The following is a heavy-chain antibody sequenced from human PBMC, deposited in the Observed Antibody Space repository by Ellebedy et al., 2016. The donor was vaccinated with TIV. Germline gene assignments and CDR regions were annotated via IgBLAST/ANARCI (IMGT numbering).Heavy chain of an antibody. CDR2: TYYRSKWYN. V-gene: IGHV6-1*01. J-gene: IGHJ3*02. Sequence: SQTLSLTCAISGDSVSSKSAAWNWIRQSPSRGLEWLGRTYYRSKWYNEYAVSVKSRITINPDTSKNQFSLQLNSLTPEDQALYYCVRGSRGAFDIWGQGTMVTVSS. CDR3: VRGSRGAFDI. CDR1: GDSVSSKSAA.